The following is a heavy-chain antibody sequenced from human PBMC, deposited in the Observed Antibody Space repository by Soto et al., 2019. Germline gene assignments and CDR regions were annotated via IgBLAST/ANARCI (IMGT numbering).Heavy chain of an antibody. D-gene: IGHD5-12*01. J-gene: IGHJ4*02. V-gene: IGHV3-21*01. CDR3: ARRTQGLSRGYSGYDYFPLDY. Sequence: EVQLVESGGGLVKPGGSLRLSCAASGFTFSSYSMNWVRQAPGKGLEWVSSISSSSSYIYYADSVKGRFTISRDNAKSSLYLQMNSLRAEDTAVYYCARRTQGLSRGYSGYDYFPLDYWGQGTLVTVSS. CDR2: ISSSSSYI. CDR1: GFTFSSYS.